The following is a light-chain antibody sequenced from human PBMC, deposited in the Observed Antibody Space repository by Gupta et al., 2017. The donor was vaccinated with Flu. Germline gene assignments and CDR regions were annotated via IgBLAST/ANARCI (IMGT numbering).Light chain of an antibody. Sequence: DIQMTQSPSTLSASVGDRVTITCRASQRISAWLAWFQQKPGKAPKPLIYKASTLEGGVSSRFSGSRYGTEFTLTINSLQPDDFATYYCQQYHDSPLTFGGGTKVDI. CDR1: QRISAW. CDR2: KAS. J-gene: IGKJ4*01. V-gene: IGKV1-5*03. CDR3: QQYHDSPLT.